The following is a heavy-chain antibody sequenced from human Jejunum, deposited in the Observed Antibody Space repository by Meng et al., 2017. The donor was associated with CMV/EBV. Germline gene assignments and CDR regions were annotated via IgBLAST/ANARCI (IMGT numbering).Heavy chain of an antibody. Sequence: QITLNESCPTLVKPTQTLTLTCTCSGFSLSTSEVAVGWIRQPPGKALEWVALIYWDDDKRYSPSLKNRLTITKDTSKNQVILTMTNMDPMDTATYYCAHSSYDSSWYRGPDYWGQGTLVTVSS. D-gene: IGHD6-13*01. CDR1: GFSLSTSEVA. J-gene: IGHJ4*02. CDR3: AHSSYDSSWYRGPDY. V-gene: IGHV2-5*02. CDR2: IYWDDDK.